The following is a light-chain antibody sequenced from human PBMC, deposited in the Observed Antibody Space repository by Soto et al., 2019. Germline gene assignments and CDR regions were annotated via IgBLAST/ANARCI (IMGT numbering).Light chain of an antibody. Sequence: DIQMTQSPSSLSASVGDRVTITCRASQSISSYLNWYQQKPGKAPKLLIYAASSLQSGVPSRFSSSGSGTDFTLTISSLQPEDFATYYCQQSYSTGVTFGPGTKVDIK. J-gene: IGKJ3*01. CDR3: QQSYSTGVT. V-gene: IGKV1-39*01. CDR2: AAS. CDR1: QSISSY.